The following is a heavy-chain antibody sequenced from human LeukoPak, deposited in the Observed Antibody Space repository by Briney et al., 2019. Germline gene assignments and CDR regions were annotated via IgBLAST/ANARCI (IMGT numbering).Heavy chain of an antibody. J-gene: IGHJ5*02. D-gene: IGHD3-10*01. CDR1: GFTFSSYG. CDR2: ISGSGGST. V-gene: IGHV3-23*01. CDR3: ATHYGSGSYYYL. Sequence: GGTLRLSCAASGFTFSSYGMSWVRQAPGKGLEWVSAISGSGGSTYYADSVKGRFTTSRNNSKNTLYLQMNSLRAEDTAVYYCATHYGSGSYYYLWGQGTLVTVSS.